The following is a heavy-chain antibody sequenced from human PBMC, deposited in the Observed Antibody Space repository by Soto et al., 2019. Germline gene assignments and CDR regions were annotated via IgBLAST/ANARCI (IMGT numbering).Heavy chain of an antibody. D-gene: IGHD3-22*01. Sequence: PSETLSLTCTVSGGSVSSGSYYWSWIRQPPGKGLEWIGYIYYSGSTNYNPSLKSRVTISVDTSKNQFSLKLSSVTAADTAVYYCASYYYDSSGYYTTEYYFDYWGQGTLVTVSS. CDR1: GGSVSSGSYY. CDR3: ASYYYDSSGYYTTEYYFDY. J-gene: IGHJ4*02. CDR2: IYYSGST. V-gene: IGHV4-61*01.